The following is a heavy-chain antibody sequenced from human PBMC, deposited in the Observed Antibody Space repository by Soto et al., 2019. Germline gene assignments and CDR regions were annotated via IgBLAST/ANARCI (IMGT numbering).Heavy chain of an antibody. V-gene: IGHV1-69*01. CDR2: SIPIYGTA. D-gene: IGHD2-2*01. CDR1: GGTFSNYA. J-gene: IGHJ6*02. Sequence: QVQLVQSGAEVKKPGSSVNVSCKASGGTFSNYAISWVRQAPGQGLEWMGGSIPIYGTANYAQKFQGRVTITADESTSTVYMGLSSLRSEDTAVYFCARSQGSSTSLEIYYYYYYGMDVWGQGTTVTVSS. CDR3: ARSQGSSTSLEIYYYYYYGMDV.